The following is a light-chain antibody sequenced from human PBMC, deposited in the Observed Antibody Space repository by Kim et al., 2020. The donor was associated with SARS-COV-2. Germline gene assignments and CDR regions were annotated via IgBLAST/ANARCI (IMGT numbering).Light chain of an antibody. J-gene: IGKJ2*01. V-gene: IGKV3-15*01. CDR3: HQYNYWPYT. CDR1: QSFTSN. Sequence: VMTQSPATLSVSPGERATLSCRASQSFTSNVAWYQQKPGQAPRLLIYGASTRATGIPARFSGSGSGTGFTFTISSLQSEDFAVYYCHQYNYWPYTFGQGTKLEI. CDR2: GAS.